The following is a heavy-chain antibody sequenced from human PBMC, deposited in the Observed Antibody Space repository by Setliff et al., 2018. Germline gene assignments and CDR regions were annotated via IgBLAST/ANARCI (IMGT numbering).Heavy chain of an antibody. Sequence: SVKVSCKASGGTFSSYGISWVRQAPGQGLEWMGGTIPMFGTTNYAQKFQGRVTIITDESTSTAYMELSSLRAEDTAVYYCARELGYSSTWYSHEGFNIWGQGTMVTVSS. J-gene: IGHJ3*02. CDR3: ARELGYSSTWYSHEGFNI. CDR2: TIPMFGTT. V-gene: IGHV1-69*05. CDR1: GGTFSSYG. D-gene: IGHD6-13*01.